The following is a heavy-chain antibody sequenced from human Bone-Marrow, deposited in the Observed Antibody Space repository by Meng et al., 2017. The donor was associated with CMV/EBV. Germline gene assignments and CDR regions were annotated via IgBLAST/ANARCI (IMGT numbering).Heavy chain of an antibody. CDR2: FDPEDGET. V-gene: IGHV1-24*01. J-gene: IGHJ4*02. Sequence: ASVKVSCKVSGYTLTELSMHWVRQAPGKGLEWMGGFDPEDGETIYAQKFQGRVTMTRDTSISTAYMELSRLRSDDTAVYYCARDGYDLLGYFDYWGQGKLVTVSS. CDR3: ARDGYDLLGYFDY. D-gene: IGHD5-12*01. CDR1: GYTLTELS.